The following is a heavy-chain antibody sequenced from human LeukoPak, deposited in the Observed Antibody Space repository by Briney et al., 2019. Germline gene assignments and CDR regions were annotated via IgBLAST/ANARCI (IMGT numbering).Heavy chain of an antibody. D-gene: IGHD3-22*01. CDR2: INHSGST. CDR3: ARAQYYYDSSVPFDY. J-gene: IGHJ4*02. CDR1: GGSFSGYY. V-gene: IGHV4-34*01. Sequence: SETLSLTCAVYGGSFSGYYWSWIRQPPGKGLEWIGEINHSGSTNYNPSLKSRVTISVDTSKNQFSLKLSSVTAADTAVYYCARAQYYYDSSVPFDYWGQGTLVTVSS.